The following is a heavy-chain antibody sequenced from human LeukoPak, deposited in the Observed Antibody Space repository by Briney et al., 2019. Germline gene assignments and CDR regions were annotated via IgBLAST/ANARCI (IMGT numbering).Heavy chain of an antibody. D-gene: IGHD2-2*01. Sequence: SVKVSCKASGGTFSSYAISWVRQAPGQGLEWMGRIIPILGIANYAQKFQGRVTITADESTSTAYMELSSLRSEDTAVYYCAGGGNCSSTSCYRYWGQGTLVTVSS. CDR2: IIPILGIA. CDR3: AGGGNCSSTSCYRY. CDR1: GGTFSSYA. J-gene: IGHJ4*02. V-gene: IGHV1-69*04.